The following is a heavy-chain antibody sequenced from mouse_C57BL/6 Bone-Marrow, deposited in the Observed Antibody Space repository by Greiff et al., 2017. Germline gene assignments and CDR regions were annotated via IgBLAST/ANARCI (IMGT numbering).Heavy chain of an antibody. CDR3: ARDYGNYLYWYFDV. CDR2: INPGSGGT. J-gene: IGHJ1*03. CDR1: GYAFTNYL. D-gene: IGHD2-1*01. Sequence: QVQLQQSGAELVRPGTSVKVSCKASGYAFTNYLIEWVKQRPGQGLEWIGVINPGSGGTNYNEKFKGKATLTADQSSSTASMQLSSLTSEDSAVYFCARDYGNYLYWYFDVWGTGTTVTVSS. V-gene: IGHV1-54*01.